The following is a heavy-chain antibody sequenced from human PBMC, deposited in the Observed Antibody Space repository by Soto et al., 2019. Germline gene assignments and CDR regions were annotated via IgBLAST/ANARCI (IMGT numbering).Heavy chain of an antibody. CDR1: GFTFDDYA. D-gene: IGHD2-15*01. Sequence: GGSLRLSCAASGFTFDDYAMHWVRQAPGKGLEWVSGISWNSGSIGYADSVKGRFTISRDNSKNTLYLQMNSLRAEDTAVYYCSKYWFCSGGSCYYNRRPYDYWCQGTLVTVSS. CDR2: ISWNSGSI. J-gene: IGHJ4*02. CDR3: SKYWFCSGGSCYYNRRPYDY. V-gene: IGHV3-9*01.